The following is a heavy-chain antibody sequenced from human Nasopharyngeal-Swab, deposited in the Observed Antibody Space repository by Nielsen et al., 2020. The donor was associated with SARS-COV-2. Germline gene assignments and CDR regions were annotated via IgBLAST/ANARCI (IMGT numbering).Heavy chain of an antibody. Sequence: GGSLRLSCAASGFTFDDYAMHWVRQAPGKGLEWVSGISWTSGSIGYADSVKGRFTISRDNAKNSLYLQMNSLRAEDTALYYCATLLEGLYYYYGMDVWGQGTTVTVSS. J-gene: IGHJ6*02. D-gene: IGHD2-15*01. V-gene: IGHV3-9*01. CDR1: GFTFDDYA. CDR3: ATLLEGLYYYYGMDV. CDR2: ISWTSGSI.